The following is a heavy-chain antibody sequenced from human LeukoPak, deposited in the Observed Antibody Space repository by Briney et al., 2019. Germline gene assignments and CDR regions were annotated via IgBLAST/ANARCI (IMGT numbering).Heavy chain of an antibody. CDR2: IYTSGST. V-gene: IGHV4-4*07. Sequence: SETLSLTCPVSGGSISSYYWSWIRQPAGKGLGWIGRIYTSGSTNYNPSLKSRVTMSVDTSKNQFSLKLSSVTAADTAVYYCARGSGSESYYIASTYYYYYGMDVWGQGTTVTVSS. J-gene: IGHJ6*02. CDR1: GGSISSYY. CDR3: ARGSGSESYYIASTYYYYYGMDV. D-gene: IGHD3-10*01.